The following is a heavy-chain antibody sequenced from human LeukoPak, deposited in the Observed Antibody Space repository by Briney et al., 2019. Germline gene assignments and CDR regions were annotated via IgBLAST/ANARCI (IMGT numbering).Heavy chain of an antibody. CDR3: TKDKGLYSSGWFGIDY. D-gene: IGHD6-19*01. CDR2: IRNDGSNK. V-gene: IGHV3-30*02. J-gene: IGHJ4*02. Sequence: GGSLRLSCAASGFTFSSYGMHWVRQAPGKGLEWVAFIRNDGSNKYYADSVKGRFTISRDSSKNTLYLQMNSLRAEDTAVYYCTKDKGLYSSGWFGIDYWGQGTLVTVSS. CDR1: GFTFSSYG.